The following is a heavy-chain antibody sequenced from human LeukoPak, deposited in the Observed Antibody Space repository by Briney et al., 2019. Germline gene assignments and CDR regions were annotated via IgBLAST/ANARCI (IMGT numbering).Heavy chain of an antibody. Sequence: GGSLRLSCAASGFTVNNNYMSWVRQAPGKGLEWVSGIYSGGSTYYADSVKGRFTISRDNSKNTLYLQMNSLRAEDTAVYYCARAGLVYYFDYWGQGTLVTASS. CDR2: IYSGGST. D-gene: IGHD3/OR15-3a*01. J-gene: IGHJ4*02. CDR1: GFTVNNNY. V-gene: IGHV3-53*01. CDR3: ARAGLVYYFDY.